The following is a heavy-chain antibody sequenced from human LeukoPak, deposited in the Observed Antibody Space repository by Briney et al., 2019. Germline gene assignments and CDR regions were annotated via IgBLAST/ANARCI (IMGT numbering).Heavy chain of an antibody. D-gene: IGHD2-21*02. J-gene: IGHJ5*02. CDR2: INSDGRST. CDR3: ARPYCGGDCYSGDWFDP. CDR1: GFTFSSYW. Sequence: GGSLRLSCAASGFTFSSYWMHWVRQAAGKGLVWVSRINSDGRSTSYADSVKGRFTISRDNAKNTLYLQMNSLRVEDTAVYYCARPYCGGDCYSGDWFDPWGQGTLVTVSS. V-gene: IGHV3-74*01.